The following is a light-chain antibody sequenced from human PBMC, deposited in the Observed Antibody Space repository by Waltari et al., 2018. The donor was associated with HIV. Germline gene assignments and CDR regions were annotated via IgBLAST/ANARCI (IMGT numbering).Light chain of an antibody. CDR2: GAS. Sequence: ELLLTQSPGTLSLSPGARATLSCRASQSVTSSYLAWYQQRPGQPPRLLMYGASSRATGIPDRFSGSGSGTDFTLTISRLDPEDFALYYCQQYGSSPRTFGQGIKVEIK. CDR1: QSVTSSY. CDR3: QQYGSSPRT. V-gene: IGKV3-20*01. J-gene: IGKJ1*01.